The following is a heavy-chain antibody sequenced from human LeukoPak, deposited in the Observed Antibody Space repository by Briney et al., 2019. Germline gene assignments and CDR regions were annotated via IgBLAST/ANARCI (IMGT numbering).Heavy chain of an antibody. CDR1: GGSISSSSYY. CDR3: TRLNKPGWFDP. Sequence: SETLSLTCTDSGGSISSSSYYWGWIRQPPGKGLEWIGSIYYSGSIYYNPSLKSRVTISVDTSKNQFSLKLSSVTAANTAVYYCTRLNKPGWFDPWGQGTLVTVSS. J-gene: IGHJ5*02. V-gene: IGHV4-39*01. D-gene: IGHD1-14*01. CDR2: IYYSGSI.